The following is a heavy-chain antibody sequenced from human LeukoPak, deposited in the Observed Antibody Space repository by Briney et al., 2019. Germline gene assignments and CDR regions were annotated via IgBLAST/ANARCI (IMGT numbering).Heavy chain of an antibody. D-gene: IGHD2-2*01. CDR3: AREGQLPTSYNWFDP. CDR2: IYHSGST. Sequence: SETLSLTCAVSGYSISSGYYWGWIRQPPGKGLEWIGSIYHSGSTYYNPSLKSRVTIPVDTSKNQFSLKLSSVTAADTAVYYCAREGQLPTSYNWFDPWGQGTLVTVSS. V-gene: IGHV4-38-2*02. J-gene: IGHJ5*02. CDR1: GYSISSGYY.